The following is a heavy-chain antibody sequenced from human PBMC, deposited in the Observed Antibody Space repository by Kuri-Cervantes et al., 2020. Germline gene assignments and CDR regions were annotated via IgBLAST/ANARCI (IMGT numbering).Heavy chain of an antibody. CDR1: GYTFTGYY. CDR3: AILSGWYKEVWDY. J-gene: IGHJ4*02. CDR2: ISPHNGNT. D-gene: IGHD6-19*01. Sequence: ASVKVSCKASGYTFTGYYIHWVRQAPGQGLEWMGWISPHNGNTYSAQNFQGRVTMTTDTSTSTAYMELRSLRSDDTAVYYCAILSGWYKEVWDYWGQGTLVTVSS. V-gene: IGHV1-18*04.